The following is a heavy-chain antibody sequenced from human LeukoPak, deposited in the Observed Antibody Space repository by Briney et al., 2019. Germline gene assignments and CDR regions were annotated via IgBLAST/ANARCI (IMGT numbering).Heavy chain of an antibody. J-gene: IGHJ5*02. V-gene: IGHV1-8*01. CDR3: ARGAFLPQYRRDFDP. CDR1: GYTFTSYD. Sequence: ASVKVSCKASGYTFTSYDINWVRQATGQGLEWMGWMNPNNNNVGYAQKFQGRVTMTRDTSISTAYMELGSLTSEDTAAYYCARGAFLPQYRRDFDPWGQGTLVTVSS. CDR2: MNPNNNNV. D-gene: IGHD6-6*01.